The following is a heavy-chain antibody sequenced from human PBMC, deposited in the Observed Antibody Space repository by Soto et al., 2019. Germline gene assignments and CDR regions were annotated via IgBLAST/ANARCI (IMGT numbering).Heavy chain of an antibody. D-gene: IGHD2-2*01. CDR3: AREPPYPSYCSSTSCYGDYFDY. CDR1: GFTFSDYY. V-gene: IGHV3-11*04. CDR2: ISNK. J-gene: IGHJ4*02. Sequence: GGSLRLSYAASGFTFSDYYMSWIRQAPGKGLEWVSYISNKYYANSVKGRFTISRDNSKNTLYLQMNSLRAEDTAVYYCAREPPYPSYCSSTSCYGDYFDYWGQGTLVTVSS.